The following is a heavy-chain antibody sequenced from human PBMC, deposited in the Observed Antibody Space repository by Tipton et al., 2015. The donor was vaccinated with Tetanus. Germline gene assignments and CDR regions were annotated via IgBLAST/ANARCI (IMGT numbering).Heavy chain of an antibody. CDR1: GGSVSSGSYY. CDR3: ARDSCGGDCYWRFDY. J-gene: IGHJ4*02. Sequence: TLSLTCTVSGGSVSSGSYYWSWIRQPPGKGLEWIGYIYYSGSTNYNPPLKSRVTISVDTSKNQFPLKLSSVTAADTAVYYCARDSCGGDCYWRFDYWGQGTLVTVSS. D-gene: IGHD2-21*02. V-gene: IGHV4-61*01. CDR2: IYYSGST.